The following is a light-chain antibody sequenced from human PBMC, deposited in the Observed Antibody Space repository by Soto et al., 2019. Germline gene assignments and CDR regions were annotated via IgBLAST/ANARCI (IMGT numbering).Light chain of an antibody. V-gene: IGLV2-14*01. CDR1: SSDVGGYNY. Sequence: QSVLTQPASVSGSPGQSITISCTGTSSDVGGYNYVSWYQQHPGKAPKLMLYEVSNRPSGVSNRFSGSKSGNTATLTISGLQAEDEAVYYCSSYTSSSTYVFGTGTKLTVL. J-gene: IGLJ1*01. CDR3: SSYTSSSTYV. CDR2: EVS.